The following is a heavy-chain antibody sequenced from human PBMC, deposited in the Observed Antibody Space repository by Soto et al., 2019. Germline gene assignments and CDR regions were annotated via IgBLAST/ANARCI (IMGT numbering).Heavy chain of an antibody. CDR1: GCTFSSYA. D-gene: IGHD5-12*01. J-gene: IGHJ5*02. CDR2: IIPIFGTA. V-gene: IGHV1-69*01. CDR3: ARGGDGYKPTDSFDP. Sequence: QVQLVQSGAEVKKPGSSVKVSCKASGCTFSSYAISWVRQAPGQGLEWMGGIIPIFGTANYAQKFQGRVTITADESTSTAYMELSRLRSEDTAVYYCARGGDGYKPTDSFDPWGQGTLVTVSS.